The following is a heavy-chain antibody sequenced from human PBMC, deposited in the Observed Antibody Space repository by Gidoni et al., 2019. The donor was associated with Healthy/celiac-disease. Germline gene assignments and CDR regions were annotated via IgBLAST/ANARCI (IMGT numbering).Heavy chain of an antibody. CDR1: GGSVSSGSYY. CDR2: IYYSGST. Sequence: QVQLQESGPGLVKPSETLSLTCTVSGGSVSSGSYYWSWIRQPPGKGLEWIGYIYYSGSTNYNPSLKSRVTISVDTSKNQFSLKLSSVTAADTAVYYCARQYCGGDCYGSVDYWGQGTLVTVSS. J-gene: IGHJ4*02. CDR3: ARQYCGGDCYGSVDY. V-gene: IGHV4-61*01. D-gene: IGHD2-21*02.